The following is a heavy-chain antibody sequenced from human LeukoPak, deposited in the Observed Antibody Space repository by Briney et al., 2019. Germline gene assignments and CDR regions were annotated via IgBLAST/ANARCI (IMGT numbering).Heavy chain of an antibody. CDR3: LRSMEV. V-gene: IGHV3-7*01. Sequence: GGSLRLSCAASGFTFNNYWMYWVRQAPGKGLEWVANIKQDGSEKYYVDSVKGRFTISRDNAKNSLYLQMNSLRAEDTAVYCCLRSMEVWGEGTTVIVSS. CDR2: IKQDGSEK. CDR1: GFTFNNYW. J-gene: IGHJ6*01.